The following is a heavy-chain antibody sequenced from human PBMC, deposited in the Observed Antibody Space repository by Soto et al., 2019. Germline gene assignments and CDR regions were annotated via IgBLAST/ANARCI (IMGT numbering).Heavy chain of an antibody. V-gene: IGHV3-30*18. D-gene: IGHD3-10*01. CDR2: ISYDGSNK. CDR3: AKDLGSGKPYYYYAMDV. J-gene: IGHJ6*02. Sequence: QVQLVESGGGVVQPGRSLRLSCAASGFIFSKYGMHWVRQAPGKGLAWVAVISYDGSNKYYAESVKGRFIISRDKSENTLYLQMNSLRAEDTALYYCAKDLGSGKPYYYYAMDVWCQGTTVTVSS. CDR1: GFIFSKYG.